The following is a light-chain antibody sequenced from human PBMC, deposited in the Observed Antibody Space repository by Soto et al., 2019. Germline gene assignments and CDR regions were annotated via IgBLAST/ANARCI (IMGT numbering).Light chain of an antibody. Sequence: QSVLTQPASVSGSPGQSITISCTGTSSDVGGYKFVSWYQQHPGKAPKLMIYEVSNRPSGVSNRFSGSKSGNTASLTISGLQAEDEADYYCSSYTTRSTRVFGGGTKVTVL. J-gene: IGLJ3*02. V-gene: IGLV2-14*01. CDR1: SSDVGGYKF. CDR3: SSYTTRSTRV. CDR2: EVS.